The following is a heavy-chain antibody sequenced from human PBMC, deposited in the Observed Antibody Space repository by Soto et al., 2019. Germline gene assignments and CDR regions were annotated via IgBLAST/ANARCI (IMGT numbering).Heavy chain of an antibody. D-gene: IGHD3-16*02. CDR2: IYYSGST. V-gene: IGHV4-61*01. CDR3: ARGGYTNYVWGSYRVYNWFDP. CDR1: GGSVSSGSYY. Sequence: QVQLQESGPGLVKPSETLSLTCTVSGGSVSSGSYYWSWIRQPPGKGLEWIGYIYYSGSTNYNPSLKSRVTISVDTSKIQFSLKLSSVTAADTAVYYCARGGYTNYVWGSYRVYNWFDPWGQGTLVTVSS. J-gene: IGHJ5*02.